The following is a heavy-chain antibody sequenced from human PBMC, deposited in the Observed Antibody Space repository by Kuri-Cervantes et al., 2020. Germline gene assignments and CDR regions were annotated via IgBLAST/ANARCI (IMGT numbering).Heavy chain of an antibody. CDR3: ARQGGELETRDYYGMDV. D-gene: IGHD1-1*01. V-gene: IGHV4-30-2*01. CDR1: GGSISSGGYS. J-gene: IGHJ6*02. CDR2: IYHSGST. Sequence: LRLSCAVSGGSISSGGYSWSWIRQPPGKGLEWIGYIYHSGSTYYNPSLKSRATISVDTSKNQFSLKLSSVTAADTAVYYCARQGGELETRDYYGMDVWGQGTTVTVSS.